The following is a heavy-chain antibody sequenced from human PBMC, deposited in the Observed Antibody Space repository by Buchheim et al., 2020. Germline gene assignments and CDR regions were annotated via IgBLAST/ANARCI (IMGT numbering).Heavy chain of an antibody. J-gene: IGHJ4*02. CDR2: ISGSGGST. V-gene: IGHV3-23*01. CDR1: GFTFSSYA. D-gene: IGHD3-3*01. CDR3: AKDRRQSGRPVTLVALAY. Sequence: EVQLLESGGGLVQPGGSLRLSCAASGFTFSSYAMSWVRQAPGKGLEWVSAISGSGGSTYYADSVKGRFTTSRDNSKNTQYLQMNSLRAEDTAVYYCAKDRRQSGRPVTLVALAYWGQGTL.